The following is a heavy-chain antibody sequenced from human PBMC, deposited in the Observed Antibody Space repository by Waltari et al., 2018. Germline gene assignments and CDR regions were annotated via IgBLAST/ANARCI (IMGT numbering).Heavy chain of an antibody. CDR1: GFTVSSNY. D-gene: IGHD1-26*01. CDR2: FYSGGST. Sequence: EVQLVETGGGLIQPGGSLRLSCAASGFTVSSNYMSWVRQAPGKGLEWVSVFYSGGSTYYADSGKGRFTISRDNSKNSLYLQMNSLKTEDTAVYYCARGKAVGAQYYFDYWGQGTLVTVSS. V-gene: IGHV3-53*02. CDR3: ARGKAVGAQYYFDY. J-gene: IGHJ4*02.